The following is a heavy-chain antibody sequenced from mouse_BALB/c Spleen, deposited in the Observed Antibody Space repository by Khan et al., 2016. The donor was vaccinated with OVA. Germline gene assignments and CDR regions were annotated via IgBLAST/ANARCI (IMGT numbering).Heavy chain of an antibody. Sequence: VQLQQSGAELMRPGALVKLSCKASGFNIKDYYMHWVKQRPEQGLVWIGRIDPENGDTIYDPKFQGKASITSETSSNTAYLQLSSLTSEDTAVYYCARDGYSPWFAYWGQGTLVTVSA. CDR1: GFNIKDYY. CDR3: ARDGYSPWFAY. CDR2: IDPENGDT. J-gene: IGHJ3*01. V-gene: IGHV14-1*02. D-gene: IGHD2-3*01.